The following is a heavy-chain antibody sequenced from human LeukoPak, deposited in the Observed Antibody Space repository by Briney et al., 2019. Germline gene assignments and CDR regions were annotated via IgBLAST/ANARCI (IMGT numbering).Heavy chain of an antibody. J-gene: IGHJ4*02. D-gene: IGHD6-13*01. V-gene: IGHV1-69*10. Sequence: ASVKVSCKASGGTFSSYAISWVRQAPGQGLEWMGGIIPILGIANYAQKFQGRVTITADKSTSTAYMELSSLRSEDTAVYYCARDRRIPLAAAGPFDYWGQGTLVTVSS. CDR1: GGTFSSYA. CDR3: ARDRRIPLAAAGPFDY. CDR2: IIPILGIA.